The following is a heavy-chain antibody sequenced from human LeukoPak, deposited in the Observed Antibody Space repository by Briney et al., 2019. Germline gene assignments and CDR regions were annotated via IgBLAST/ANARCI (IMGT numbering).Heavy chain of an antibody. CDR2: INPNSGGT. CDR3: ARVIAYCGGDCYPSPYYYYYYMDV. CDR1: GYTFTGYY. D-gene: IGHD2-21*02. J-gene: IGHJ6*03. V-gene: IGHV1-2*06. Sequence: ASVKVSCNASGYTFTGYYMHWVRQAPGQGLEWMGRINPNSGGTNYAQKFQGRVTMTRDTSISTAYMELSRLRSDDTAVYYCARVIAYCGGDCYPSPYYYYYYMDVWGKGTTVTVSS.